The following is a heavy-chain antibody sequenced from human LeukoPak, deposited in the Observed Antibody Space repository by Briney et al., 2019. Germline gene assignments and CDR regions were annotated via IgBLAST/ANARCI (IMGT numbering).Heavy chain of an antibody. CDR3: ARLESGYYGSGSPDY. J-gene: IGHJ4*02. CDR2: IYHRGST. Sequence: SEALSLTPALSRYSISRGYYWGWIRQPPGKGLEGIGSIYHRGSTYYNPSLKSRDTTSVDTSKNQFSLNMCSATAAHTRLCFCARLESGYYGSGSPDYWGPRTMVTVSS. CDR1: RYSISRGYY. D-gene: IGHD3-10*01. V-gene: IGHV4-38-2*01.